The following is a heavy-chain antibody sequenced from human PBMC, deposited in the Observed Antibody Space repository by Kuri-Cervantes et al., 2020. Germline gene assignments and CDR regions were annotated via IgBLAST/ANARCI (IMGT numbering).Heavy chain of an antibody. CDR1: GFTFSYYW. CDR2: IKQDGSEK. CDR3: ARIGYSSGWTNFDY. Sequence: GESLKISCEASGFTFSYYWMNWVRQAPGKGLEWVANIKQDGSEKYYVDSVKGRFTISRDNAKNSLYLQMNSLRAEDTAVYYCARIGYSSGWTNFDYWGQGTLVTVSS. J-gene: IGHJ4*02. D-gene: IGHD6-19*01. V-gene: IGHV3-7*01.